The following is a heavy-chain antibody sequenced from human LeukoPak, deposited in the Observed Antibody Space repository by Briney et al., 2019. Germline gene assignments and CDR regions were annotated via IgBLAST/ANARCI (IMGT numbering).Heavy chain of an antibody. V-gene: IGHV1-2*02. D-gene: IGHD6-19*01. Sequence: VASVKVSCKTSGYTFTSYDLNWVRQATGQGLEWMGWVNPNSGGTNYAQKFQGRVTMTRDTSISTAYMELSRLRSDDTAVYYCATYTLSSGWYPFDYWGQGTLVTVSS. CDR2: VNPNSGGT. J-gene: IGHJ4*02. CDR1: GYTFTSYD. CDR3: ATYTLSSGWYPFDY.